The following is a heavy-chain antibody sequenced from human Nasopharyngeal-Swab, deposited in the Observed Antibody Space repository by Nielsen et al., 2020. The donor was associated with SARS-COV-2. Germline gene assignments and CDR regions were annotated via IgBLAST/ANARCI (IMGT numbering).Heavy chain of an antibody. CDR3: ATAYNGNYYWDY. V-gene: IGHV5-51*03. J-gene: IGHJ4*02. D-gene: IGHD1-7*01. CDR1: GYSFSSYW. Sequence: GKSLKISCKGSGYSFSSYWIGWVRQMPGKGLEWMGIMYLRDSDTRYSPSFQGQVTISADKSISIAYLQWSSLKASDTAMYYCATAYNGNYYWDYWGQGTLVTVSS. CDR2: MYLRDSDT.